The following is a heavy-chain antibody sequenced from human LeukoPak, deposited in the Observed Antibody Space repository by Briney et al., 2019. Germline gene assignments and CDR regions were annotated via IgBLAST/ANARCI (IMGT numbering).Heavy chain of an antibody. D-gene: IGHD6-19*01. V-gene: IGHV3-30*18. J-gene: IGHJ5*02. CDR1: GFTFSSYG. Sequence: GRSLRLSYAASGFTFSSYGMHWVRQAPGKGLEWVAVISYDGSNKYYADSVKGRLTISRDNSKNTLYLQMNSLRAEDTAVYYCAKVAVAGTGGWFDPWGQGTLVTVSS. CDR3: AKVAVAGTGGWFDP. CDR2: ISYDGSNK.